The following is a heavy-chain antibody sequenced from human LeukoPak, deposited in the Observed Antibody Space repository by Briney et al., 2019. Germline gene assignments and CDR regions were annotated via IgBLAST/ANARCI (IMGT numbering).Heavy chain of an antibody. CDR1: GFTFSSYA. D-gene: IGHD3-22*01. V-gene: IGHV3-11*01. Sequence: GGSLRLSCAASGFTFSSYAMSWIRQAPGKGLEWVSYISSSGGTIYYADSVKGRFTISRDNAKNSLYLQMNSLRAEDTAVYYCARDSSGYYVYWGQGTLVTVSS. CDR2: ISSSGGTI. J-gene: IGHJ4*02. CDR3: ARDSSGYYVY.